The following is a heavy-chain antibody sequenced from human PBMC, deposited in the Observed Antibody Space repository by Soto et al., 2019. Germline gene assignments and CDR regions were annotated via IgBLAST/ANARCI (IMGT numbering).Heavy chain of an antibody. D-gene: IGHD4-17*01. CDR1: GFTFSSYA. V-gene: IGHV3-23*01. CDR3: ATRSGDTVADEYFQH. J-gene: IGHJ1*01. Sequence: EVQVLESGGGLVQPGGSLRLSCAASGFTFSSYAMSWVRQAPGKGLEWVSAISGSGGSTYYADSVKGRFTISRDNSKNTLYLQMNSLRAEDTAVYYCATRSGDTVADEYFQHWGQGTLVTVSS. CDR2: ISGSGGST.